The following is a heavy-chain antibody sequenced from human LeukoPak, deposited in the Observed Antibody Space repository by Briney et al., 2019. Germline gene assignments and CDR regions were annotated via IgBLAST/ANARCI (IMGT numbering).Heavy chain of an antibody. CDR2: IIPIFGTA. D-gene: IGHD4-23*01. J-gene: IGHJ3*02. CDR1: GGTFSSYA. CDR3: ASEVRFGGAFDI. Sequence: SVKVSCKASGGTFSSYAISWVRQPAGQGLEWMGGIIPIFGTANYAQKFQGRVMITADKYTSAAYMELSSLRSEDTAVYYCASEVRFGGAFDIWGQGTMVTVSS. V-gene: IGHV1-69*06.